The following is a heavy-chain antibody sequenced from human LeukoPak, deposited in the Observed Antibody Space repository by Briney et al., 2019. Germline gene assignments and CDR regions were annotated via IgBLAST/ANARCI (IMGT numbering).Heavy chain of an antibody. CDR3: ASQFWSGYYDY. CDR1: GFTFSSYA. CDR2: ISGSGGST. V-gene: IGHV3-23*01. J-gene: IGHJ4*02. D-gene: IGHD3-3*01. Sequence: PGGSLRLSCAASGFTFSSYAMSWVRQAPGKGLEWVSAISGSGGSTYYADSVKGRFTISRDNAKNSLYLQMNSLRAEDTAVYYCASQFWSGYYDYWGQGTLVTVSS.